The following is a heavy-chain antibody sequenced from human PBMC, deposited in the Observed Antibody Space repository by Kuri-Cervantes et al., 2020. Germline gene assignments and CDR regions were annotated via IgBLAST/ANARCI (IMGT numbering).Heavy chain of an antibody. CDR3: ARDLYSYGPWGYYGMDI. Sequence: ESLKISCAASGFTFSSYSMNWVRQAPGKGLEWVSSISSSSSYIYYADSVKGRFTISRDNAKNSLYLQMNSLRAEDTAVYYCARDLYSYGPWGYYGMDIWGQGTTVTVSS. CDR2: ISSSSSYI. J-gene: IGHJ6*02. CDR1: GFTFSSYS. V-gene: IGHV3-21*01. D-gene: IGHD5-18*01.